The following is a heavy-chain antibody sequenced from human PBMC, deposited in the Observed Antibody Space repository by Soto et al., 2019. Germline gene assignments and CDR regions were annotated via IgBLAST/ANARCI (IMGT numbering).Heavy chain of an antibody. Sequence: GGSLRLSWGAAGFTIRSHGVSRVSQAPGKGLEWVSAISGSGGSTYYADSVKGRFTISRDNSKNTLYLQMNSLRAEDTAVYYCANEPPIVVVPAAILRYYGMDVWGQGTTVTVSS. V-gene: IGHV3-23*01. CDR2: ISGSGGST. CDR3: ANEPPIVVVPAAILRYYGMDV. D-gene: IGHD2-2*01. CDR1: GFTIRSHG. J-gene: IGHJ6*02.